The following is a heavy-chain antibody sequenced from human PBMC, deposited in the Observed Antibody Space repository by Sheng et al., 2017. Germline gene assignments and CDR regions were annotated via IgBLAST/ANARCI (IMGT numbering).Heavy chain of an antibody. D-gene: IGHD3-3*01. J-gene: IGHJ4*02. CDR2: ISGSGGST. CDR3: AKGDYDFWSGYYRGYFDY. CDR1: GFTFSSYA. V-gene: IGHV3-23*04. Sequence: EVQLVESGGGLVQPGGSLRLSCAASGFTFSSYAMSWVRQAPGKGLEWVSAISGSGGSTYYADSVKGRFTISRDNSKNTLYLQMNSLRAEDTAVYYCAKGDYDFWSGYYRGYFDYWGQGTLVTVSS.